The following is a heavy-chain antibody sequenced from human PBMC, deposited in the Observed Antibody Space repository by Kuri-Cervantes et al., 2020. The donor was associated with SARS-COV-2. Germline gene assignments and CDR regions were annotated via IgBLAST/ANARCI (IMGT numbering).Heavy chain of an antibody. J-gene: IGHJ5*02. V-gene: IGHV3-11*06. CDR1: GFTFSDYY. CDR2: TSSSGSYS. D-gene: IGHD4-11*01. Sequence: GESLKISCEASGFTFSDYYMSWIRQAPGKGLEWIAYTSSSGSYSQSADSVEGRFTASRDNAKNSLYLQMNSLRVEDTALYYCARDLARMTTSSWWGLDTWGQGTLVTVSS. CDR3: ARDLARMTTSSWWGLDT.